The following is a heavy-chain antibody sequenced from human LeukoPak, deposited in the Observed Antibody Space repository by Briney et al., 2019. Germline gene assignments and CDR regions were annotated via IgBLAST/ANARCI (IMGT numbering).Heavy chain of an antibody. CDR1: GFTFSRYA. D-gene: IGHD3-9*01. V-gene: IGHV3-23*01. J-gene: IGHJ3*02. CDR2: ISGSGGST. CDR3: ASIYYDMANLGAFDI. Sequence: GGSLRLSCAASGFTFSRYAMSWVRQAPGKGLAWVSAISGSGGSTYYADSVKGRFTISRDNAKNSLYLQMNSLRAEDTAVYYCASIYYDMANLGAFDIWGQGTTVTVSS.